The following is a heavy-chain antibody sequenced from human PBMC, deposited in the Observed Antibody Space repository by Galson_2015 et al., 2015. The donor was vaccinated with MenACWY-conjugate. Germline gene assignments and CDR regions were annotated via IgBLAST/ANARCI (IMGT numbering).Heavy chain of an antibody. J-gene: IGHJ1*01. Sequence: LRLSCAGSGFTFRSYSMNWVRQPPGKGLEWIGSIYYSGSTYYSPSLKSRVTISVDTSKNQFSLKLTSVTAADTAVYYCGRHAQNYGVKYFQHWGQGTLVTVSS. V-gene: IGHV4-39*01. CDR1: GFTFRSYSMN. D-gene: IGHD3-10*01. CDR3: GRHAQNYGVKYFQH. CDR2: IYYSGST.